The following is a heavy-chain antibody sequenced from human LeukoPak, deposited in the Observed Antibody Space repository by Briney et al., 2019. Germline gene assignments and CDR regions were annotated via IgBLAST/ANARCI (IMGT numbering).Heavy chain of an antibody. CDR1: GYTFISYG. Sequence: ASVTVSFTASGYTFISYGISWVRQAPGQGLEWMGWISAYNGNTNYAQKLQARVTMTTDTSTSTAYMELRSLRSDDTAVYYCARDRRVGGIMGYFDYWGQGALVTVSS. CDR3: ARDRRVGGIMGYFDY. CDR2: ISAYNGNT. D-gene: IGHD1-26*01. J-gene: IGHJ4*02. V-gene: IGHV1-18*01.